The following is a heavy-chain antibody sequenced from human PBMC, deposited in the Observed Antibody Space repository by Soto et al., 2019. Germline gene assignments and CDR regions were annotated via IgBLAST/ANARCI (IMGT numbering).Heavy chain of an antibody. D-gene: IGHD2-15*01. Sequence: GASVKVSCKASGYTFTGYYMHWVRQAPGQGLEWMGRINPNSGGTNYAQKFQGRVTMTRDTSISTAYMELSRLRSDDTAVYYCARSVVVVAALDYWGQGTLVTVSS. V-gene: IGHV1-2*02. CDR3: ARSVVVVAALDY. J-gene: IGHJ4*02. CDR1: GYTFTGYY. CDR2: INPNSGGT.